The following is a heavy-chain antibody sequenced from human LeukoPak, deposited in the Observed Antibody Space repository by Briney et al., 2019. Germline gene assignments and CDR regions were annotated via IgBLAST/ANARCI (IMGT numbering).Heavy chain of an antibody. CDR1: GFTFDDYA. Sequence: GGSLRLSCAASGFTFDDYAMHWVRQAPGKGLEWVSGISWNSGSIGYADSVKGRFTISRDNSKNTLYLQMNSLRAEDTAVYFCARGPLGELEDYWGQGTLVTVSS. CDR2: ISWNSGSI. CDR3: ARGPLGELEDY. J-gene: IGHJ4*02. V-gene: IGHV3-9*01. D-gene: IGHD2-21*01.